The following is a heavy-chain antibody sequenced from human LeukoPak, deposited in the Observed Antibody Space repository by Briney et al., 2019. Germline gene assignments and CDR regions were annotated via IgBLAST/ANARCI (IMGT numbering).Heavy chain of an antibody. CDR1: GFTFAGYS. CDR2: IKYDGNTK. CDR3: AKDRYSYAFEYSDS. D-gene: IGHD5-18*01. Sequence: GGSLRLSCAASGFTFAGYSMHWVRQAPGKGLEWTTLIKYDGNTKYYADSVKGRFTISRDNSKNTLSLQVSSLRAEDTAVYYCAKDRYSYAFEYSDSWGQGTLVTVSS. V-gene: IGHV3-30*18. J-gene: IGHJ4*02.